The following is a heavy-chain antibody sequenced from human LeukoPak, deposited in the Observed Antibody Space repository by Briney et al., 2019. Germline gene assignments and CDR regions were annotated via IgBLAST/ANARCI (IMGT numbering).Heavy chain of an antibody. Sequence: SSVKVSCKASGGTFSSYAVSWVRLAPGQGLEWMGGIIPIFGTANYAQKFQGRVTITADESTSTDYMELSSLRSEDTAVYYCARDTAPGGGSSSLDYWGQGTLVTVSS. CDR2: IIPIFGTA. V-gene: IGHV1-69*01. J-gene: IGHJ4*02. D-gene: IGHD1-14*01. CDR1: GGTFSSYA. CDR3: ARDTAPGGGSSSLDY.